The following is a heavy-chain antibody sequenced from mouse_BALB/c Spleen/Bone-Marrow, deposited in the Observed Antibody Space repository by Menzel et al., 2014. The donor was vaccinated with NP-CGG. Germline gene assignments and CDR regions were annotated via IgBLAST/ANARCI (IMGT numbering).Heavy chain of an antibody. V-gene: IGHV5-9-2*01. CDR2: ISGGGSYT. D-gene: IGHD2-4*01. Sequence: EVMLVESGGGLVKSGGSLKLSCAASGFSFNSYGMSWVRQTPEKRLEWVATISGGGSYTFYPDSVKGRFTISRDNAKNNLYLHLSSLRSEDTALYYCARHAYYDQTEVSFVYWRQGTLVTVSA. CDR1: GFSFNSYG. CDR3: ARHAYYDQTEVSFVY. J-gene: IGHJ3*01.